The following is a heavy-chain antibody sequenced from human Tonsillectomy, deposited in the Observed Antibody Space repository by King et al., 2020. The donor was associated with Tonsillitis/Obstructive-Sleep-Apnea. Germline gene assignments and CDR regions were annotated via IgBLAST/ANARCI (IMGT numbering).Heavy chain of an antibody. CDR2: IYYSGST. V-gene: IGHV4-31*03. Sequence: VQLQESGPGLVKPSQTLFLTCTVSGGSISSGGYYWGWIRQHPGKGLEWIGYIYYSGSTYYNPSLKSRVTISVDTSKNQFSLNLSSVTAADTAVYYCARENSNPSWFDPWGQGTLVTVSS. J-gene: IGHJ5*02. CDR3: ARENSNPSWFDP. D-gene: IGHD4-11*01. CDR1: GGSISSGGYY.